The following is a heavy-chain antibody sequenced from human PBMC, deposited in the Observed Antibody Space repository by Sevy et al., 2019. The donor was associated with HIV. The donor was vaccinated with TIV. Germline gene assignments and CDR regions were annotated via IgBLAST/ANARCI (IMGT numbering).Heavy chain of an antibody. CDR2: ISSSGSRI. D-gene: IGHD3-3*01. CDR1: GFSFSNYE. J-gene: IGHJ6*02. V-gene: IGHV3-48*03. CDR3: ARDIGYYDFWSGYSDYYGMDV. Sequence: GGSLRLSCAASGFSFSNYEMNWVRQAPGKGLEWISYISSSGSRIYYADSVRGRFTISRDNAKNSLYLQMNSLRAEDTAVYYCARDIGYYDFWSGYSDYYGMDVWGQGTTVTVSS.